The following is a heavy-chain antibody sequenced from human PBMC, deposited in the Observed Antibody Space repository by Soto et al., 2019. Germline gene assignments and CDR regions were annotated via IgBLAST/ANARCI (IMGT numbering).Heavy chain of an antibody. CDR3: ATTPWVGRKPTGTTRYFDY. D-gene: IGHD1-7*01. J-gene: IGHJ4*02. CDR1: VFTFSSYA. Sequence: GGSLRLSCAASVFTFSSYAMSLVRQSPGKGLEWISAISGSGGSTYYADSVKGRFNISRDNSKNTLYLQMNSLRAEDTAVYYCATTPWVGRKPTGTTRYFDYWDQGTMVTLSS. V-gene: IGHV3-23*01. CDR2: ISGSGGST.